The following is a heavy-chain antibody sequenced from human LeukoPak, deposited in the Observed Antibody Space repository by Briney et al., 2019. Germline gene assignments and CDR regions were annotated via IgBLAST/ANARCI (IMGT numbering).Heavy chain of an antibody. CDR3: VVESAIGH. Sequence: PGGSLRLSCAASGFTFSTYGMHWVRQAPGKGLEWVAFIRSDGSDKYYVDSVKGRFTISRDNSKNTLYLEMNSLTPEESAMYYCVVESAIGHWGQGTLVTVSS. CDR2: IRSDGSDK. J-gene: IGHJ4*02. V-gene: IGHV3-30*02. D-gene: IGHD2-21*01. CDR1: GFTFSTYG.